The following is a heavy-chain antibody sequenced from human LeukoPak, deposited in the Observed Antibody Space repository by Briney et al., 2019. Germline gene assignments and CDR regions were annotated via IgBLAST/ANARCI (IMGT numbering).Heavy chain of an antibody. J-gene: IGHJ4*02. D-gene: IGHD4-17*01. CDR2: ISGSGGST. CDR1: GFTFSSHA. Sequence: PGGSLRLSCAASGFTFSSHAMSWVRQAPGKGLEWVSAISGSGGSTYYADSVKGRFTISRDNSKNTLYLQMSNLRAEDTAVYYCLKGVKGETTRDYWGQGTLVIVSS. CDR3: LKGVKGETTRDY. V-gene: IGHV3-23*01.